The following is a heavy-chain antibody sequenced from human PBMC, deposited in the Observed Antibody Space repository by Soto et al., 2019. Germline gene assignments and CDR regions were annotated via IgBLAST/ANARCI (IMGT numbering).Heavy chain of an antibody. CDR3: ARGRIAAAGSYYYYGMDV. J-gene: IGHJ6*02. D-gene: IGHD6-13*01. Sequence: SETLSLTCAVYGGSFSGYYWSWIRQSPGKGLEWIGEINHSGSTNYNPSLKSRVTISVDTSKNQFSLKLSSVTAADTAVYYCARGRIAAAGSYYYYGMDVWGQGTTVTVSS. V-gene: IGHV4-34*01. CDR1: GGSFSGYY. CDR2: INHSGST.